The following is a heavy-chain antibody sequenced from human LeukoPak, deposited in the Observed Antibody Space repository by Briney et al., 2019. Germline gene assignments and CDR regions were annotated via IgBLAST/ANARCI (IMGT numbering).Heavy chain of an antibody. CDR2: IYSGGDT. D-gene: IGHD2-21*01. CDR3: ARDTGLW. Sequence: GGSLRLSCAVSGFTVSNNYMSWVRQAPGKGLERVSHIYSGGDTYHADSVKGRFTISRDHSKNTVYLQMNNLRVEDTAVYYCARDTGLWWGQGTLVTVSS. J-gene: IGHJ4*02. V-gene: IGHV3-53*01. CDR1: GFTVSNNY.